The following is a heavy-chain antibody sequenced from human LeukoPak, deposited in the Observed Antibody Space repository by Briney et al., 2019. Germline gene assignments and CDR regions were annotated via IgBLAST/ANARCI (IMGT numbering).Heavy chain of an antibody. Sequence: GGSLRLSCAASGFTFSSYGMHWVRQAPGKGLEWVAVISYDGSNKYYADSVKGRFTISRDNSKNTLYLQMNSLRAEDTAVYYCASPLVVGGLNYDILTGFGYWGQGTLVTVSS. D-gene: IGHD3-9*01. CDR3: ASPLVVGGLNYDILTGFGY. J-gene: IGHJ4*02. CDR1: GFTFSSYG. V-gene: IGHV3-30*03. CDR2: ISYDGSNK.